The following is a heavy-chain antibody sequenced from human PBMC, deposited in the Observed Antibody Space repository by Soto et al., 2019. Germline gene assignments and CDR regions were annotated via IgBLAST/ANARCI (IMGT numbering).Heavy chain of an antibody. Sequence: PSETLSLTCTVSGGSISSFDWNWIRQSPGKGLEWIGYISDTGSTNYSPSLKSRVTISVDTSRKQFSLKLSSVTAADTAVYYCARQDTSGYAFDSWGPGTLVTVSS. J-gene: IGHJ4*02. CDR3: ARQDTSGYAFDS. CDR2: ISDTGST. D-gene: IGHD3-22*01. CDR1: GGSISSFD. V-gene: IGHV4-59*08.